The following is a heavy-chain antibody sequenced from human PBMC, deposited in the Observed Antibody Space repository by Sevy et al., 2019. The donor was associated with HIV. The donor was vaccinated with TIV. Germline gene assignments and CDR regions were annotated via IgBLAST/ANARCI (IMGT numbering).Heavy chain of an antibody. CDR3: AREGCTRPHDY. J-gene: IGHJ4*02. Sequence: GGSLRLSCAVSGFNFNIYSMSWVRHAPGKGLEWVSALSCGCGKINYADSVKGRFIISRDDSKNTLYLQMNSLRAEDTAVYFCAREGCTRPHDYWGQGTLVTVSS. V-gene: IGHV3-23*01. CDR2: LSCGCGKI. CDR1: GFNFNIYS. D-gene: IGHD2-8*01.